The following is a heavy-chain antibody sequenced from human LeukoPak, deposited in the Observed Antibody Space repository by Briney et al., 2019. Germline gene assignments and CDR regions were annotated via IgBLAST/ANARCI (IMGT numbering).Heavy chain of an antibody. Sequence: GGSLRLSCAASGFTFSSYGMHWVRQAPGKGLEWVAVIWYDGSNKYYADSVKGRFTISRDNSKNTLYLQVNSLRAEDTAVYYCARDPYYDILTGYPAHYFDYWGQGTLVTVSS. CDR3: ARDPYYDILTGYPAHYFDY. J-gene: IGHJ4*02. V-gene: IGHV3-33*01. D-gene: IGHD3-9*01. CDR1: GFTFSSYG. CDR2: IWYDGSNK.